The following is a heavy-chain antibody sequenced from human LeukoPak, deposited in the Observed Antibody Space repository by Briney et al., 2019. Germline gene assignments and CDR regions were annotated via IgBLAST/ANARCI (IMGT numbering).Heavy chain of an antibody. CDR1: GGSFSGYY. Sequence: PSETLSLTCAVYGGSFSGYYWSWIRQPPGKGLEWIWQINHSGSTNYNPALKSRVTISVDTSKNQFSLKLSSVTAADSAVYSCARVPQRISQRFYYMDVWGEGTTVTVSS. CDR3: ARVPQRISQRFYYMDV. CDR2: INHSGST. V-gene: IGHV4-34*01. J-gene: IGHJ6*03. D-gene: IGHD5-18*01.